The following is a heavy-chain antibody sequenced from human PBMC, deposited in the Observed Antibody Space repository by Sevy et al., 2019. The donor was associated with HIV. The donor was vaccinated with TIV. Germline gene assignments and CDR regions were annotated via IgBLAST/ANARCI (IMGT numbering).Heavy chain of an antibody. J-gene: IGHJ6*02. Sequence: GGSLRLSCASSGFTVSSNYMSWVRQAPGKGLEWVSVIYSGGSTYYADSVKGRFSISRDNAKNTLYLQMNSLRAEDTAVYYCEREPPKAYCGGDCQDYYYYGMDVWGQGTTVTVSS. CDR2: IYSGGST. D-gene: IGHD2-21*01. V-gene: IGHV3-53*01. CDR3: EREPPKAYCGGDCQDYYYYGMDV. CDR1: GFTVSSNY.